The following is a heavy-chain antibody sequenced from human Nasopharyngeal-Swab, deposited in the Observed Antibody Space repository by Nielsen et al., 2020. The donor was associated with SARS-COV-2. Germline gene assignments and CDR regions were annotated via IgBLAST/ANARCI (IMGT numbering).Heavy chain of an antibody. Sequence: SDTLSLTCTVSGGSISSYYWSWIRQPPGKGLEWIGYIYYSGSTNYNPSLKRRVTISVDTSKNQFSLKLSSVTAADTAVYYCARAGVGGAFDIWGQGTMVTVSS. CDR1: GGSISSYY. V-gene: IGHV4-59*01. CDR3: ARAGVGGAFDI. CDR2: IYYSGST. J-gene: IGHJ3*02. D-gene: IGHD3-16*01.